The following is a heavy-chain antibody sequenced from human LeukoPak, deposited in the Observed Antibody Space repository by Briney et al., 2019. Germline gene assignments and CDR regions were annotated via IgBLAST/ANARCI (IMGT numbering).Heavy chain of an antibody. CDR3: ASPPYYDSSGYWSGFDY. Sequence: GGSLRLSCAASGFTFSGSAMHWVRQASGKGLEWVGRIRSKANSYATAYAASVKGRFTISRDDSKNTAYLQMNSLKTEDTAVYYCASPPYYDSSGYWSGFDYWGQGTLVTVSS. CDR1: GFTFSGSA. CDR2: IRSKANSYAT. D-gene: IGHD3-22*01. J-gene: IGHJ4*02. V-gene: IGHV3-73*01.